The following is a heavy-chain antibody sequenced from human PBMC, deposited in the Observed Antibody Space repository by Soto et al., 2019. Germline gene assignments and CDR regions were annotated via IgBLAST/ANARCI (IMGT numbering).Heavy chain of an antibody. V-gene: IGHV5-10-1*01. CDR3: ARRPYGSGSSDYYYYYGMDV. J-gene: IGHJ6*02. CDR2: IDPGDSVT. Sequence: SLKISCKGSGYSLTNIWIHWVRQVPGKGLEWMGRIDPGDSVTTYNPSFQGHVTMSADKSINTAYLQWSSLKASDTAMYYCARRPYGSGSSDYYYYYGMDVWGQGTTVTVSS. CDR1: GYSLTNIW. D-gene: IGHD3-10*01.